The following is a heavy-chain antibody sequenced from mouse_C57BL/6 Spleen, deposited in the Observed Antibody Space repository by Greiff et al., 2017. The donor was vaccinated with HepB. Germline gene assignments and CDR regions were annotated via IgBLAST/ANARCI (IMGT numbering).Heavy chain of an antibody. V-gene: IGHV1-69*01. Sequence: VQLQQPGAELVMPGASVKLSCKASGYTFTSYWMHWVKQRPGQGLEWIGEIDPSDSYTNYNQKFKGKSTLTVDKSSSTAYMQLSSLTSEDSAVYYCARYYGSSPSYAMDDWGQGTSVTVSS. CDR1: GYTFTSYW. CDR2: IDPSDSYT. D-gene: IGHD1-1*01. J-gene: IGHJ4*01. CDR3: ARYYGSSPSYAMDD.